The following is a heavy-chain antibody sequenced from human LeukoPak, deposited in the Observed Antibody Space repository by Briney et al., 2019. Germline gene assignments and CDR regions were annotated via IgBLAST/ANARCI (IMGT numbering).Heavy chain of an antibody. CDR1: GFTFSSYA. Sequence: HPGGSLRLSCAASGFTFSSYAMSWVRQAPGKGLEWVSAISGSGGSTYYADSVKGRFTISRDNSKNTLYLQMNSLRAEDTAVYYCAKDPPLWYSSSWYGFGPWCQGTLVTVSS. V-gene: IGHV3-23*01. J-gene: IGHJ5*02. CDR2: ISGSGGST. D-gene: IGHD6-13*01. CDR3: AKDPPLWYSSSWYGFGP.